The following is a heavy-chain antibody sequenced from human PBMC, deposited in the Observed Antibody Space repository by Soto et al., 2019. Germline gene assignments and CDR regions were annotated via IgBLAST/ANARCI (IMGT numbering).Heavy chain of an antibody. J-gene: IGHJ4*02. CDR1: GFTFSSYG. V-gene: IGHV3-30*18. CDR2: ISYDGSNK. Sequence: PGGSLRLSCAASGFTFSSYGMHWVRQAPGKGLEWVAVISYDGSNKYYADSVKGRFTISRDNSKNTLYLQMNSLRAEDTAVYYCAKGPHDYWGQGTLVTVSS. CDR3: AKGPHDY.